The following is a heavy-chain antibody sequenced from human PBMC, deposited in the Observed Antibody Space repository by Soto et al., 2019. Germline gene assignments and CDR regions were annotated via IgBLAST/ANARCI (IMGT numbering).Heavy chain of an antibody. D-gene: IGHD2-21*01. CDR3: ARGLHSLFDY. Sequence: GGSLRLSCSASGFTFSDHYMSWIRQAPGKGLEWISYMTRSGSSSSYADSVKGRFTISRDNSNNTLYVQMTSLRAEDTAVYYCARGLHSLFDYWGQGTLVTVSS. CDR2: MTRSGSSS. CDR1: GFTFSDHY. V-gene: IGHV3-11*04. J-gene: IGHJ4*02.